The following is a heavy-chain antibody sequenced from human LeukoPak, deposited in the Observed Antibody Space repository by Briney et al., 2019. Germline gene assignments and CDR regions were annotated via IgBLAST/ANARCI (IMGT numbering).Heavy chain of an antibody. D-gene: IGHD5-24*01. CDR3: ARDLDGYNYPGDAFDI. CDR2: ISSSSSYI. CDR1: GFTFSSYS. J-gene: IGHJ3*02. Sequence: GGSLRLSCAASGFTFSSYSMNWVRQAPGKGLEWVPSISSSSSYIYYADSVKGRFTISRDNAKNSLYLQMNSLRAEDTAVYYCARDLDGYNYPGDAFDIWGQGTMVTVSS. V-gene: IGHV3-21*01.